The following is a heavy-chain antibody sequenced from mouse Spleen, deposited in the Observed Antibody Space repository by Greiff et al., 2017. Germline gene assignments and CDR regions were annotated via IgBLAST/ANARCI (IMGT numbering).Heavy chain of an antibody. CDR3: ATFQYYFDY. J-gene: IGHJ2*01. CDR1: GFTFSSYD. CDR2: ISSGGSYT. V-gene: IGHV5-9-1*01. Sequence: EVKLMESGGGLVKPGGSLKLSCAASGFTFSSYDMSWVRQTPEKRLEWVATISSGGSYTYYPDSVKGRFTISRDNAKNTLYLQMSSLRSEDTAMYYCATFQYYFDYWGQGTTLTVSS.